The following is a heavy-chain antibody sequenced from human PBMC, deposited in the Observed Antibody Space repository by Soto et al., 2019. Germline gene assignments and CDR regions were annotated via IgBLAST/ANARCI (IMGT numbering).Heavy chain of an antibody. CDR2: IRSKANSYAT. CDR3: TYQYCTNGVCSGFDY. Sequence: EVQLVESGGGLVQPGGSLKLSCAASGLTFSGSAMHWVRQASGKGLEWVGRIRSKANSYATAYAASVKGRFTISRDDSKNRAYLQMNSLKTEDTAVYYCTYQYCTNGVCSGFDYWGQGTLVTVSS. V-gene: IGHV3-73*02. CDR1: GLTFSGSA. D-gene: IGHD2-8*01. J-gene: IGHJ4*02.